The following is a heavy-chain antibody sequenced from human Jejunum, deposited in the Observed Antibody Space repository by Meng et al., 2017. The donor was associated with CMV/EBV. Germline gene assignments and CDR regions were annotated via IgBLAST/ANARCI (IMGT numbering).Heavy chain of an antibody. J-gene: IGHJ4*02. CDR2: IWYDGNKE. CDR1: GFTFGSYG. CDR3: AKQDATYYFDS. V-gene: IGHV3-33*06. Sequence: SGFTFGSYGMHWVRQAPGKGLEWIAVIWYDGNKESYVDSVKGRFTISRDSSKKTSYLQMTNLRAEDTAVYYCAKQDATYYFDSWGPGTRVTVSS.